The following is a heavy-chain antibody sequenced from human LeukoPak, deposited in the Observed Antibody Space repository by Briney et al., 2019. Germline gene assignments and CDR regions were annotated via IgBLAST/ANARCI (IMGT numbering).Heavy chain of an antibody. CDR1: GFTFSSYA. J-gene: IGHJ4*02. Sequence: QSGGSLRLSCAASGFTFSSYAMSWVRQAPGKGLEWVSYISSSGSTIYYADSVKGRFTISRDNAKNSLYLQMNSLRAEDTAVYYCARELHYYGSGKPDYWGQGTLVTVSS. V-gene: IGHV3-48*04. CDR2: ISSSGSTI. D-gene: IGHD3-10*01. CDR3: ARELHYYGSGKPDY.